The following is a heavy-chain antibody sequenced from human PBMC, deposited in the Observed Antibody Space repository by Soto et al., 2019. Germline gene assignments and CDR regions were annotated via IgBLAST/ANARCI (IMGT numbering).Heavy chain of an antibody. CDR3: AKDTNPPRWLGNSFDY. D-gene: IGHD3-10*01. CDR1: GYTFTGYY. Sequence: QVQLVQSGAEVKKPGASVKVSCKASGYTFTGYYMHWVRQAPGQGLEWMGWINPNSGGTNYAQKFQGRATMTRDTSISTAYMELSRLRSDDTAVYYCAKDTNPPRWLGNSFDYWGQGTLVTVSS. CDR2: INPNSGGT. J-gene: IGHJ4*02. V-gene: IGHV1-2*02.